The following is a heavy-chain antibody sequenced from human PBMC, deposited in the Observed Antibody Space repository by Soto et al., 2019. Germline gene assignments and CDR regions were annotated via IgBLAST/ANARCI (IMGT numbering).Heavy chain of an antibody. J-gene: IGHJ6*02. D-gene: IGHD4-17*01. V-gene: IGHV1-8*01. CDR1: GYTFTSYD. CDR3: ERGLSDYGDYIYYYYAMDV. CDR2: VNPNSCNT. Sequence: QVQLVQSGAEVKKPGASVKVSCKASGYTFTSYDINWVRQAPGQGLAWMGWVNPNSCNTGYPQKFQGRVTITRNTSIRTAYMELGSLRSEATAVYYCERGLSDYGDYIYYYYAMDVWGQGTTVTVSS.